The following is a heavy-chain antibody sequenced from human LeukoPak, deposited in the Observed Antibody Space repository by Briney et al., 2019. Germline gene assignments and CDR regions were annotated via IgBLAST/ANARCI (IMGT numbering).Heavy chain of an antibody. CDR3: ARLKLTADTAMGVNDY. Sequence: ASVKVSCKSSGYTLTQDGISWVRPAPGQGLEWMGWISAYNGNTNYAQKLQGRVTMTTDTSTSTAYMELRSLRSDDTAVYYCARLKLTADTAMGVNDYWGQGTLVTVSS. CDR2: ISAYNGNT. J-gene: IGHJ4*02. CDR1: GYTLTQDG. D-gene: IGHD5-18*01. V-gene: IGHV1-18*01.